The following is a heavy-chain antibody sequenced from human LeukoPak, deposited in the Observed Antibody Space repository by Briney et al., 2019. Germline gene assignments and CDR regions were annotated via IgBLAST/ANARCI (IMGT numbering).Heavy chain of an antibody. J-gene: IGHJ4*02. CDR3: ARDYGSGSCYYDY. Sequence: GESLKISCKGSGYTFTSYWIGWVRQMPGKGLEWMGIIYPDDSDTRYSPSFQGQVTISADKSISTAYLQWSGLQASDTAMYYCARDYGSGSCYYDYWGQGTLVTVSS. D-gene: IGHD3-10*01. CDR2: IYPDDSDT. CDR1: GYTFTSYW. V-gene: IGHV5-51*01.